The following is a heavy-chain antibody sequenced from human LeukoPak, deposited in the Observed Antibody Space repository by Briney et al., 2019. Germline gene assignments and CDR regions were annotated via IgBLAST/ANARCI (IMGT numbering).Heavy chain of an antibody. Sequence: GASVKFSCKASEGTLRSYAITWVQQAPGQGLKWMGGIIPIFGTANYAQKFQGRVTITTDESTSTAYMELSSLRSEDTAVYYCARVGVAFWSGTNWFDPWGQGTLVTVSS. V-gene: IGHV1-69*05. CDR1: EGTLRSYA. CDR2: IIPIFGTA. D-gene: IGHD3-3*01. CDR3: ARVGVAFWSGTNWFDP. J-gene: IGHJ5*02.